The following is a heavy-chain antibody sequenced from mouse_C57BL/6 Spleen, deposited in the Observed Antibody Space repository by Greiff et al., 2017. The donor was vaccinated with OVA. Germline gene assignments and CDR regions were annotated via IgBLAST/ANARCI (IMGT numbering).Heavy chain of an antibody. Sequence: DVHLVESGPGLVKPSQTVFLTCTVTGISITTGNYRWSWIRQFPGNKLEWIGYIYYSGTITYNPSLTSRTTITRDTPKNQFFLEMNSLTAEDTATYYCAREGSSYDYAMDYWGQGTSVTVSS. CDR2: IYYSGTI. J-gene: IGHJ4*01. CDR3: AREGSSYDYAMDY. V-gene: IGHV3-5*01. D-gene: IGHD1-1*01. CDR1: GISITTGNYR.